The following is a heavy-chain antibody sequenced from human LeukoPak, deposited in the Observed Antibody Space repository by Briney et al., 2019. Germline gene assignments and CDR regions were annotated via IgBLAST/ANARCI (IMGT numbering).Heavy chain of an antibody. D-gene: IGHD2-2*01. Sequence: SQTLSLTRAVSGGSISSGGYSWSWIRQPPGKALEWIGYIFHSGSTYYNPSLKSRVTISVDRSKNQFSLRLSSVTAADTAVYYCARSYCSNTRCFDAFDIWGQGTMVTVSS. CDR1: GGSISSGGYS. J-gene: IGHJ3*02. V-gene: IGHV4-30-2*01. CDR2: IFHSGST. CDR3: ARSYCSNTRCFDAFDI.